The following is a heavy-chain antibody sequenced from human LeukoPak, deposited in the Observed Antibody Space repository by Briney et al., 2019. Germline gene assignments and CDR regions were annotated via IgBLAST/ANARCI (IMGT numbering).Heavy chain of an antibody. D-gene: IGHD6-19*01. J-gene: IGHJ4*02. CDR1: GFTFSSYW. V-gene: IGHV3-7*03. CDR3: ARDHSSGWSPGGYYFDY. Sequence: GGSLRLSCAASGFTFSSYWMSWVRQAPGKGLEWVANIKQDGSEKYYVDSVKGRFTISRDNAKNSLYLQMNSLRAEDTAVYYCARDHSSGWSPGGYYFDYWGQGTLVTVSS. CDR2: IKQDGSEK.